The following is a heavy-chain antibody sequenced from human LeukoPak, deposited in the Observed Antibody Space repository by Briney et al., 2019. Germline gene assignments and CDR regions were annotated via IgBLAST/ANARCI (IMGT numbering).Heavy chain of an antibody. Sequence: ASVKVSCKVSGYTLTELSMHWVRQAPGKGLEWMGGFDPEDGETIYAQKFQGRVTMTEDTSTDTAYMELSSLRSEDTAVYYCARYYYDSQAFDYWGQGTLVTVSS. CDR3: ARYYYDSQAFDY. CDR1: GYTLTELS. CDR2: FDPEDGET. V-gene: IGHV1-24*01. J-gene: IGHJ4*02. D-gene: IGHD3-22*01.